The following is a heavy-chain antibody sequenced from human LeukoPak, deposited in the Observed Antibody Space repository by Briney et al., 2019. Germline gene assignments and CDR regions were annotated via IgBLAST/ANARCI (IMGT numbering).Heavy chain of an antibody. V-gene: IGHV4-59*08. Sequence: SETLSLTCTVSGGSISPFYWNWIRQSPGKRLEWIGYISYSGSTNCNPSLKSRVTLSVDTSRNQLSLKLSSVTAADTAVYYCARPATGSGPDAFDIWGQGAKVTVSS. CDR3: ARPATGSGPDAFDI. CDR2: ISYSGST. D-gene: IGHD3-9*01. J-gene: IGHJ3*02. CDR1: GGSISPFY.